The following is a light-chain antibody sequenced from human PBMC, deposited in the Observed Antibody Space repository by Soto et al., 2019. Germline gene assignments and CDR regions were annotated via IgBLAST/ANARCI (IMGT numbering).Light chain of an antibody. Sequence: DIQMTQSPSSLSASVGDKITITCRASQAISNYLAWYQQKPGKVPKLLIYVASTLQSGVPSRFSGSGSGKEFTLTISSLQPEDVATYYCQIYNSAPTFGGGTKVEIK. V-gene: IGKV1-27*01. CDR2: VAS. CDR3: QIYNSAPT. J-gene: IGKJ4*01. CDR1: QAISNY.